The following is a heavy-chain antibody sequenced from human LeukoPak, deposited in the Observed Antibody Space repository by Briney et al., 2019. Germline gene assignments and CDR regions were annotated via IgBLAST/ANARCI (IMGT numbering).Heavy chain of an antibody. V-gene: IGHV4-34*01. CDR2: INHSGST. J-gene: IGHJ4*02. CDR1: GGSFSGYY. Sequence: SETLSLTCAVYGGSFSGYYWSWIRQPPGKGLEWIGEINHSGSTNYNPSLKSRVTISVDTSKNQFSLKLSTVTAADTAVYYCARDWPMQYSSGWYPFDYWGQGTLVTVSS. CDR3: ARDWPMQYSSGWYPFDY. D-gene: IGHD6-19*01.